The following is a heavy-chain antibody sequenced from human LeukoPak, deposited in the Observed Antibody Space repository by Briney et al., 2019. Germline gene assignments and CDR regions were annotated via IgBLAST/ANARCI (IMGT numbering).Heavy chain of an antibody. D-gene: IGHD6-19*01. CDR3: ARDPTNTSGRYAYFDY. V-gene: IGHV1-18*01. CDR2: ISCYNGDT. Sequence: ASVKVSCKASGYTFNHHGISWVRQAPGQGLEWMGWISCYNGDTNYAQNLQGRVTMSTDTSTSTAYMELTGLRSDDTAVYYCARDPTNTSGRYAYFDYWGQGTLVTVSS. J-gene: IGHJ4*02. CDR1: GYTFNHHG.